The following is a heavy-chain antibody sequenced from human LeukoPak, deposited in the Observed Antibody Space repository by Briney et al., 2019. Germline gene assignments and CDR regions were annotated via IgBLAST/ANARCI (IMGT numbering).Heavy chain of an antibody. CDR3: ATGAVAGSHDY. D-gene: IGHD6-19*01. J-gene: IGHJ4*02. CDR1: GFTFSTYN. Sequence: PGGSLRLSCAASGFTFSTYNMNWVRQPPGKGLEWVSSINSRSTYIYYRDSVKGRFTISRDNAKNSLYLQMSSLRAEDTAVYYCATGAVAGSHDYWGQGTLVTVSS. CDR2: INSRSTYI. V-gene: IGHV3-21*01.